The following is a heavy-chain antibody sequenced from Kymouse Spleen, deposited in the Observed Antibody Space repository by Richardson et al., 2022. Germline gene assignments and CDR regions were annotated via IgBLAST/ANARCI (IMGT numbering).Heavy chain of an antibody. J-gene: IGHJ6*02. CDR1: GGSISSSSYY. CDR3: AREEALTGYYYYGMDV. CDR2: IYYSGST. D-gene: IGHD7-27*02. Sequence: QLQLQESGPGLVKPSETLSLTCTVSGGSISSSSYYWGWIRQPPGKGLEWIGSIYYSGSTYYNPSLKSRVTISVDTSKNQFSLKLSSVTAADTAVYYCAREEALTGYYYYGMDVWGQGTTVTVSS. V-gene: IGHV4-39*01.